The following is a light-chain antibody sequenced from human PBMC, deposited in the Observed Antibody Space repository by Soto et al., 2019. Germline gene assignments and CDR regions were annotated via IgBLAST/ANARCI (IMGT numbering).Light chain of an antibody. CDR3: KNYGGSPLYT. CDR1: QSFSSSH. Sequence: EVVLTQSPGTLSLSPGERATLSCRASQSFSSSHLAWYQQKPGQAPRLLIYDTSRRAIGIPDRFSGSASGTDFPLTVSRLETEAFAVYFCKNYGGSPLYTFGQGTKVESK. V-gene: IGKV3-20*01. CDR2: DTS. J-gene: IGKJ2*01.